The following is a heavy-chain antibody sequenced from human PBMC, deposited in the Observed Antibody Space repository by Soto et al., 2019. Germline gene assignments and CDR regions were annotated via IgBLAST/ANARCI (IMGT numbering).Heavy chain of an antibody. CDR2: IYYSGST. D-gene: IGHD5-12*01. V-gene: IGHV4-59*08. J-gene: IGHJ4*02. Sequence: QVQLQESGPGLVKPSETLSLTCTVSGGSIRSYYWSWIRQPPGKGLEWIGYIYYSGSTNYDPSLKSRVTISVDTSKNQFSLKLSSVTAADTAVYYCARWLKSENTHDYWGQGTLVIVSS. CDR3: ARWLKSENTHDY. CDR1: GGSIRSYY.